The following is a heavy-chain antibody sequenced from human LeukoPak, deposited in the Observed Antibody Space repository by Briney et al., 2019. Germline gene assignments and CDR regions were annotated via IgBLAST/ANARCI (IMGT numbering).Heavy chain of an antibody. V-gene: IGHV1-69*06. Sequence: GASVKVSCKASGGTFSSYAISWVRQAPGQGLEWMGGIIPIFGTANYAQKFQGRVTITADKSTSTAYMELSSLRSEDTAVYYCARFLGNLGSYYYYYYMDVWGKGTTVTVSS. CDR1: GGTFSSYA. CDR2: IIPIFGTA. CDR3: ARFLGNLGSYYYYYYMDV. J-gene: IGHJ6*03. D-gene: IGHD3-16*01.